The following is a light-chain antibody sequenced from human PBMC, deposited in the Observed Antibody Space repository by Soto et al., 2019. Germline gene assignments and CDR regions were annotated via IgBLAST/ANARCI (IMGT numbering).Light chain of an antibody. J-gene: IGKJ1*01. V-gene: IGKV4-1*01. CDR1: QSVLYSSNNKNY. CDR2: WAS. CDR3: QQYYSTPWT. Sequence: DIVMTQSPDSLAVSLGERATINCKSSQSVLYSSNNKNYLAWYQQKPGQPPKLLIYWASTRESGVPDRFSGSGSGKDVTLTISSLQAEDVAVYYCQQYYSTPWTCGPGTKVEV.